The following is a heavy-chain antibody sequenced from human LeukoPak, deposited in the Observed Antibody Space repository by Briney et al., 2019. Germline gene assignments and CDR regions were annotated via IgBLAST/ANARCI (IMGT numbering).Heavy chain of an antibody. CDR3: ARDRGDYGAGGAFDI. CDR2: IYHSGST. D-gene: IGHD4-17*01. Sequence: PSQTLSLTCSVSGVSISGGGYSWSWIRQPPGKGLDWLGYIYHSGSTYYYPSLKSRVTISVDRSKNQFSLKLSSVTAADTAVYYCARDRGDYGAGGAFDIWGQGTMVTVSS. V-gene: IGHV4-30-2*01. CDR1: GVSISGGGYS. J-gene: IGHJ3*02.